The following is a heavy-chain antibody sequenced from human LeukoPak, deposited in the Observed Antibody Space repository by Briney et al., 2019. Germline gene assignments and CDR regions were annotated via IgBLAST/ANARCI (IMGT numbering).Heavy chain of an antibody. D-gene: IGHD3-16*01. V-gene: IGHV1-46*01. J-gene: IGHJ5*02. CDR3: ARVSTFFRAPFDP. Sequence: ASVNVSCKASGYTFTSFYMHWVRQAPGQGLEWMGIINPSGGSTSYAQKFQGRVTMTRDTSTSTVYMELSSLRSEDTAVYYCARVSTFFRAPFDPWGQGTLVTVSS. CDR2: INPSGGST. CDR1: GYTFTSFY.